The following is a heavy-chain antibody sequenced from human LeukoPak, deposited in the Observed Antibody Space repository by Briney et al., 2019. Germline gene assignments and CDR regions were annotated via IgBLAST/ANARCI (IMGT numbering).Heavy chain of an antibody. J-gene: IGHJ5*02. CDR3: ARAMRWTSGPVELGWFDR. CDR2: IYYRRST. CDR1: GDSISDYY. D-gene: IGHD5-12*01. V-gene: IGHV4-59*01. Sequence: PSETLSLTCSVSGDSISDYYWTWIRRPPGGRLEWIGHIYYRRSTKYNPSLKNRVTISVDTSKYQVSLTLTSVTAADTAVYYCARAMRWTSGPVELGWFDRWGQGTLVTVSS.